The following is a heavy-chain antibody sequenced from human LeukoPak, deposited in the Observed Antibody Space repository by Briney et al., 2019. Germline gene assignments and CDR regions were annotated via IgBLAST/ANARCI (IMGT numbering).Heavy chain of an antibody. CDR3: AREAIFTSITPSDY. V-gene: IGHV3-48*01. Sequence: GGSLRLSCAASGFTFSDYSMDWVRQAPGKGLEWVSFISSSSSTVYYADSVKGRFTVSRDNAKNSLYLQMNSLRAEDTAVYYCAREAIFTSITPSDYWGQGTLVTVSS. D-gene: IGHD4-23*01. J-gene: IGHJ4*02. CDR1: GFTFSDYS. CDR2: ISSSSSTV.